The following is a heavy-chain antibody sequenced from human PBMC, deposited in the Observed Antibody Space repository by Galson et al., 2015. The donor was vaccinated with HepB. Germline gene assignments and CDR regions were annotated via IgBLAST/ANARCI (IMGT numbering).Heavy chain of an antibody. D-gene: IGHD3-9*01. J-gene: IGHJ4*02. V-gene: IGHV1-69*13. Sequence: SVKVSCKASGGTFSSYAISWVRQAPGQGLEWMGGIIPIFGTANYAQKFQGRVTITADESTSTAYMELSSLRSEDTAVYYCARVVEVNDIFYYFGYWGQGTLVTVSS. CDR2: IIPIFGTA. CDR3: ARVVEVNDIFYYFGY. CDR1: GGTFSSYA.